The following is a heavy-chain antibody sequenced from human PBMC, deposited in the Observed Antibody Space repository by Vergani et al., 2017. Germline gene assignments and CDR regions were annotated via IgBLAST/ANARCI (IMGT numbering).Heavy chain of an antibody. CDR3: ARVTPRIVGATGASDY. Sequence: QVQLVQSGAEVKKPGASVKVSCKASGYTFTSYYMHWVRQAPGQGLEWMGIINPSGGSTSYAQKFQGRVTMTRDTSTSTVYMELSSLRSEDTAVYYCARVTPRIVGATGASDYWGQGTLVTVSS. V-gene: IGHV1-46*01. CDR1: GYTFTSYY. CDR2: INPSGGST. D-gene: IGHD1-26*01. J-gene: IGHJ4*02.